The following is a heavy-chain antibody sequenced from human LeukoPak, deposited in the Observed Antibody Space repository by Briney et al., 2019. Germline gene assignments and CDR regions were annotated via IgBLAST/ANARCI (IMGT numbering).Heavy chain of an antibody. CDR1: GFTFSSYG. J-gene: IGHJ4*02. CDR3: TTGAPRAYSGSYSNC. D-gene: IGHD1-26*01. V-gene: IGHV3-15*01. Sequence: PGGSLRLSCAASGFTFSSYGMHWVRQAPGKGLEWVGRIKSKTDGGTTDYAAPGKVRFTISRAESQHPLYLQMNSLKTEDTAVYYCTTGAPRAYSGSYSNCWGQGTLVTVSS. CDR2: IKSKTDGGTT.